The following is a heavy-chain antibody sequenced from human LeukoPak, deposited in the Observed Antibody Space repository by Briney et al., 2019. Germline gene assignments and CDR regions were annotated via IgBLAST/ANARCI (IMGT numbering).Heavy chain of an antibody. CDR3: ARSSGTGTFSY. J-gene: IGHJ4*02. CDR1: GDSISRSTYY. Sequence: SETLSLTCTVSGDSISRSTYYWAWIRQPPGKGLEWIGSVYYGRSPYFNPSLEGRATISVDTSKNHFSLKMSSVTAADTAVYYCARSSGTGTFSYWGQGTLVTVSS. V-gene: IGHV4-39*02. CDR2: VYYGRSP. D-gene: IGHD6-25*01.